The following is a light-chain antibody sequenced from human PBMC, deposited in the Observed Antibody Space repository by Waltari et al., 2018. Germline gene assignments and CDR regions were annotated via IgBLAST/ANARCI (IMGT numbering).Light chain of an antibody. CDR1: SSNIGSNT. Sequence: QSVLTQPPSASGTPGQRVTISCSGSSSNIGSNTVNWYQQLPGTAPKLLIYSNNRRPSGVPDLFSGSKSGTSASLAISGLQSEDEADYYCAAWDDSLNGRVFGGGTKLTVL. CDR3: AAWDDSLNGRV. V-gene: IGLV1-44*01. CDR2: SNN. J-gene: IGLJ3*02.